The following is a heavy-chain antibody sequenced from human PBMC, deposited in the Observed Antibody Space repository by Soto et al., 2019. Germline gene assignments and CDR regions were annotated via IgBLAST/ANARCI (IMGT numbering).Heavy chain of an antibody. CDR1: GGSISSGDYY. D-gene: IGHD5-12*01. CDR2: IYYSGST. Sequence: QVQLQESGPGLVKPSQTLSLTCTVSGGSISSGDYYWSWIRQPPGKGLEWIGYIYYSGSTYYNPSLKSRVTISVDTSKLHFSLKLSSVTAADTAVYYCARGDGGYGYYFDYWGQGTLVTVSS. CDR3: ARGDGGYGYYFDY. J-gene: IGHJ4*02. V-gene: IGHV4-30-4*01.